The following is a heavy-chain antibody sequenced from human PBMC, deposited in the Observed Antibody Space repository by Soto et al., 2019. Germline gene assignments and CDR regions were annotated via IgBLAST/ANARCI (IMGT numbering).Heavy chain of an antibody. CDR2: ISGSGDST. V-gene: IGHV3-23*01. J-gene: IGHJ4*02. Sequence: EVQLLDSGGGLVQPGGSLRLSCAASGFTFSSYAMNWVRQAPGKGLEWVSVISGSGDSTYYADSVKGRFTISRDNSKNTLYLQMNSLITEDTAVYYCARRGPGTYFAYWGQGTLVTVSS. CDR3: ARRGPGTYFAY. D-gene: IGHD6-13*01. CDR1: GFTFSSYA.